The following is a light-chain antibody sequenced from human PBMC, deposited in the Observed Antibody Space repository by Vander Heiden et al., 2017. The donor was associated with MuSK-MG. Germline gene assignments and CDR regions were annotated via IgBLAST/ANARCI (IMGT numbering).Light chain of an antibody. V-gene: IGKV1-5*01. CDR2: DAS. Sequence: DIQMTPSPSTLSASVGDRVTIPCRASQSINNWLAWYQQKPGKSPKFLIYDASTLERGVPSRFSGSGYGTEFTLTISSRQPDDFASYYCQHVSGYSPWTFGQGTKVEV. CDR1: QSINNW. CDR3: QHVSGYSPWT. J-gene: IGKJ1*01.